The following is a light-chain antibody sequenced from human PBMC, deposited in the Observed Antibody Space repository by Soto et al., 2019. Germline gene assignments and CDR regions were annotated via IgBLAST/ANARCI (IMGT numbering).Light chain of an antibody. CDR1: SGSIASNY. J-gene: IGLJ2*01. Sequence: NFMLTQPHSVSESPGKTVTLSCIRSSGSIASNYVQWYQQRPGRAPTTVIYEDNQRPSGVPDRFSGSIDSSSNSASLTISGLKNEDEADYYCQSYDRSVVIFGGGTKLTVL. V-gene: IGLV6-57*04. CDR3: QSYDRSVVI. CDR2: EDN.